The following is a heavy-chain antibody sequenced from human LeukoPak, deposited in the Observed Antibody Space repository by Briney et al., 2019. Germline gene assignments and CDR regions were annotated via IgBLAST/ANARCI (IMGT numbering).Heavy chain of an antibody. CDR3: ARGPPGGQFDP. D-gene: IGHD3-10*01. CDR2: VYRSGNT. J-gene: IGHJ5*02. V-gene: IGHV4-4*07. Sequence: SETLSLTCSVSGGSISTYYWSWIRQPAGKGLEWIGRVYRSGNTNYNPSLQSRVTMSVDTSKNQISLRLRSVTAADTAVYYCARGPPGGQFDPWGQGTLVTVSS. CDR1: GGSISTYY.